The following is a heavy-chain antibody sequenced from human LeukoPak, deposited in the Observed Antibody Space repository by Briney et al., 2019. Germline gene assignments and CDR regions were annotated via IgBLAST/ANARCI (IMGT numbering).Heavy chain of an antibody. CDR3: AREMRSGSYYSDY. CDR2: IYTSGST. CDR1: GGSISSGSYY. V-gene: IGHV4-61*02. D-gene: IGHD1-26*01. J-gene: IGHJ4*02. Sequence: SETLSLTCTVSGGSISSGSYYWSWIRQPAGKGLEWIGRIYTSGSTNYNPSLKSRVTISVDTSKNQFSLKLSSVTAADTAVYYCAREMRSGSYYSDYWGQGTLVTVSS.